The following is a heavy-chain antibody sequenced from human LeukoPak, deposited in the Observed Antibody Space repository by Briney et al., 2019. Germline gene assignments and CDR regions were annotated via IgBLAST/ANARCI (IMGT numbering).Heavy chain of an antibody. Sequence: GGALRLSCAASGFTFSEYWMLWGRQAPGKGLGSVSRINTDGTVTTYADSVKGRFTVSRDNADNTMFLQMNSVRDEDTAVYYCATKQWLAPPPDSWGQGTPVTVSS. CDR1: GFTFSEYW. CDR3: ATKQWLAPPPDS. D-gene: IGHD6-19*01. V-gene: IGHV3-74*01. J-gene: IGHJ4*02. CDR2: INTDGTVT.